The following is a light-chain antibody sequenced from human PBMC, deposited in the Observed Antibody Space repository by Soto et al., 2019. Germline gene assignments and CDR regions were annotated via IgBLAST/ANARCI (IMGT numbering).Light chain of an antibody. CDR2: AAS. Sequence: DIHMTQSPSSLSASVGDRVTITCRASQSIDTYLNCYQRKPVNAPNVRIYAASTLQSGVTTRFSGSGSGTAFTLTIISLQPEDFATHYYQQIYSVPRTFGLGTKVEIK. CDR1: QSIDTY. CDR3: QQIYSVPRT. V-gene: IGKV1-39*01. J-gene: IGKJ1*01.